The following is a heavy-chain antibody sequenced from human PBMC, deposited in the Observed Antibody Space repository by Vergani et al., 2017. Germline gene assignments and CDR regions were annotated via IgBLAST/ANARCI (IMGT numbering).Heavy chain of an antibody. D-gene: IGHD5-12*01. J-gene: IGHJ4*02. CDR1: GFSFPGYA. CDR3: TKGSRGYTGYFFDY. CDR2: VSGSSATP. Sequence: EVQLSGSGGGLVQPGGSLRLSCEASGFSFPGYAMSWVRQAPGKGLEWVSSVSGSSATPYYADSVKGRFIISRDNSKNTLHLQMNSLRADDTAVYYCTKGSRGYTGYFFDYWGQGTLATVSS. V-gene: IGHV3-23*01.